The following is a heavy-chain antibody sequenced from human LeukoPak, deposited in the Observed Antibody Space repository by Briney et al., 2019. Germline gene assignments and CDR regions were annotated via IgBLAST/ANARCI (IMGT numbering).Heavy chain of an antibody. J-gene: IGHJ4*02. CDR2: ISSSSSYI. V-gene: IGHV3-21*01. CDR1: GFTFSSYS. CDR3: ASGIVVVPAAPY. Sequence: PGGSLRLSCAASGFTFSSYSMNWVRQAPGKGLEWVSSISSSSSYIYYADSVKGRFTISRDNAKNSLYLQMNSLRAEDTAVYYCASGIVVVPAAPYWGQGTPVTVSS. D-gene: IGHD2-2*01.